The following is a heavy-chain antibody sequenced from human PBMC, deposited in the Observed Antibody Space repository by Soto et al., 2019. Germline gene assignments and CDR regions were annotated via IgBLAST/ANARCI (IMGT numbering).Heavy chain of an antibody. CDR2: ISYDGSNK. CDR1: GFTFSSYA. CDR3: ARVGAASRSWY. D-gene: IGHD6-13*01. V-gene: IGHV3-30-3*01. Sequence: ESGGGVVQPGRSLRLSCAASGFTFSSYAMHWVRQAPGKGLEWVAVISYDGSNKYYADSVKGRFTISRDNSKNTLYLQMNSLRAEDTAVYYCARVGAASRSWYWGQGTLVTVSS. J-gene: IGHJ4*02.